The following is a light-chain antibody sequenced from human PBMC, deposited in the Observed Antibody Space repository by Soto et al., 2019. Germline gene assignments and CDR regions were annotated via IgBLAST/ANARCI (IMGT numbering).Light chain of an antibody. CDR2: TAF. V-gene: IGKV1-9*01. CDR1: QDIGSL. J-gene: IGKJ5*01. Sequence: DIQLTQSPSFLSASVGDRVTITCRASQDIGSLLAWYQQKPGQAPKLLIHTAFTLQSGVPSRFSGSGSGTEFTLTINSLQAEDFASYYCQQRRNYPITFGQGTRLEIK. CDR3: QQRRNYPIT.